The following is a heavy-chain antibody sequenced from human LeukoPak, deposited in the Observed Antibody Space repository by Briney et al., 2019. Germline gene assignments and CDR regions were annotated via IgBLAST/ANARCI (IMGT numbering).Heavy chain of an antibody. CDR3: ARTYYDILTGYSADAFDI. Sequence: GGSLRLSCAASGFTFSIYSMSWVRQAPGKGLAWVSAISGSGGTTYYADSVKGRFTISRDNSKNMLYLQMNSLRADDTAVYYCARTYYDILTGYSADAFDIWGQGTMVTVSS. CDR1: GFTFSIYS. CDR2: ISGSGGTT. J-gene: IGHJ3*02. V-gene: IGHV3-23*01. D-gene: IGHD3-9*01.